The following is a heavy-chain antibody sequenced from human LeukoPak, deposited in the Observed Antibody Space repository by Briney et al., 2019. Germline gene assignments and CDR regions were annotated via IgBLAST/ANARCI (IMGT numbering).Heavy chain of an antibody. V-gene: IGHV3-49*04. CDR3: TRFVPYLDY. Sequence: GGSLRLSCTASGFMFGDHAMSWVRQAPGKGLEWVGFIRSKTYGKTTEYAASVKGRFTISRDDSENIAYLQMNSLKTEDTAIYYCTRFVPYLDYWGQGTLVTVSS. J-gene: IGHJ4*02. D-gene: IGHD3-16*01. CDR1: GFMFGDHA. CDR2: IRSKTYGKTT.